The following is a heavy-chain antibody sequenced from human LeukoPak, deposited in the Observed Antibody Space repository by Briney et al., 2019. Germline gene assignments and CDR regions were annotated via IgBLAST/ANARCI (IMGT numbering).Heavy chain of an antibody. Sequence: SVKVSYKASGGTFSSYAISWVRQAPGQGLEWMGRIIPILGIANYAQKFQGRVTITADKSTSTAYMELSSLRSEDTAVYYCARGSIAVAAYFDYWGQGTLVTVSS. CDR3: ARGSIAVAAYFDY. CDR1: GGTFSSYA. D-gene: IGHD6-19*01. CDR2: IIPILGIA. V-gene: IGHV1-69*04. J-gene: IGHJ4*02.